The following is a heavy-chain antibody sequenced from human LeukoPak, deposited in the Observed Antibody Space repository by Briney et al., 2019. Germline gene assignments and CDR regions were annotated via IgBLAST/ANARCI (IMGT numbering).Heavy chain of an antibody. CDR2: MYNSGST. J-gene: IGHJ4*02. Sequence: SETLSLTCTVSGGSISGSYWSWIRQPPGKGLEWITYMYNSGSTNYNPSLKSRVTISIDTSKNQFSLKLSSLTAADTAIYYCARGIESYGDYGYWGQGILVTVSS. D-gene: IGHD4-17*01. CDR3: ARGIESYGDYGY. CDR1: GGSISGSY. V-gene: IGHV4-59*01.